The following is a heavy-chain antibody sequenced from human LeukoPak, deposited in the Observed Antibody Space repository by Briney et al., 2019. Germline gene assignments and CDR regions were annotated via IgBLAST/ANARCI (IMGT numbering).Heavy chain of an antibody. V-gene: IGHV1-46*01. CDR3: ARDRDCSGGSCYSGFFDL. D-gene: IGHD2-15*01. CDR2: INPSGGST. CDR1: GYTFTSYS. J-gene: IGHJ2*01. Sequence: ASVKVSRKASGYTFTSYSMHWVRQAPGQELEWMGIINPSGGSTSYAQKFQGRVTMTRDTSTSTVYMELSSLRSEDTAVYYCARDRDCSGGSCYSGFFDLWGRGTLVTVSS.